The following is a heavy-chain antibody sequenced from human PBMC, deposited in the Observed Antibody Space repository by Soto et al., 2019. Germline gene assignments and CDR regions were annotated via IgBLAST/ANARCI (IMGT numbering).Heavy chain of an antibody. Sequence: QVQLVESGGGVVQPGRPLRLSCAASGFTFSSYGMHWVRQAPGKGLEWVAVISYDGSNKYYADSVKGRFTISRDNSKNTLYLQMNSLRAEDTAVYYCAKDMDSVVVTGSFDYWGQGTLVTVSS. CDR3: AKDMDSVVVTGSFDY. CDR2: ISYDGSNK. J-gene: IGHJ4*02. D-gene: IGHD2-21*02. V-gene: IGHV3-30*18. CDR1: GFTFSSYG.